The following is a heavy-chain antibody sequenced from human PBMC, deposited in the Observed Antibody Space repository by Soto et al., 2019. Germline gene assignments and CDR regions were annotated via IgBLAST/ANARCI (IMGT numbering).Heavy chain of an antibody. D-gene: IGHD1-1*01. J-gene: IGHJ6*02. CDR1: GYTFTSYY. CDR2: INPSGGST. V-gene: IGHV1-46*01. CDR3: ARELRTKLGTDYYYYGMDV. Sequence: ASVKVSCKASGYTFTSYYMHWVRRAPGQGLEWMGIINPSGGSTSYAQKFQGRVTMTRDTSTSTVYMELSSLRSEDTAVYYCARELRTKLGTDYYYYGMDVLGQGTTVTVSS.